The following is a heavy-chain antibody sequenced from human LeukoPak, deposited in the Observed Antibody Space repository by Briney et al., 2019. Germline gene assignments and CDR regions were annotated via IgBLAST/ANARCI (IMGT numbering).Heavy chain of an antibody. CDR3: AKSPPEGASTDY. CDR1: GFTFTNYA. J-gene: IGHJ4*02. CDR2: ISYDGSNE. Sequence: GRSLRLSCAASGFTFTNYAMHWVRQAPGKGLEWVAVISYDGSNEYYADSVEGRFSISRDNSKNTVILQMDSLTPEDTAVYYCAKSPPEGASTDYWGQGTLVTVSS. D-gene: IGHD3-16*01. V-gene: IGHV3-30*18.